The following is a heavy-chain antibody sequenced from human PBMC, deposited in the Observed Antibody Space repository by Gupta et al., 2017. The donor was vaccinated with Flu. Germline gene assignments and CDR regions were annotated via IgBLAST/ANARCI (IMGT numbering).Heavy chain of an antibody. J-gene: IGHJ6*02. V-gene: IGHV1-69*06. CDR2: IIPIFGTA. CDR1: GATFTSYG. CDR3: AILWSWNYGMDV. Sequence: QVQLVPSGAEVPKPGSSVQVSCQASGATFTSYGISWVRQAPGQGLEWMGGIIPIFGTANYAQKFQGRVTITADKSTSTAYMELSSLRYEDTAVYYCAILWSWNYGMDVWGQGTTVTVAS. D-gene: IGHD3-3*01.